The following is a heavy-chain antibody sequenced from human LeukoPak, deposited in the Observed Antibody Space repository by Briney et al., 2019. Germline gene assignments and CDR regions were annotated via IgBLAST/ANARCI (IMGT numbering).Heavy chain of an antibody. CDR3: ARDLRGYSYGLDY. CDR2: IWYDGSNK. J-gene: IGHJ4*02. Sequence: GGSLRLSCAASGFTFSSYGMHWVRQAPGKGLGWVAVIWYDGSNKYYADSVKGRFTISRDNSKNTLYLQMNSLRAEDTAVYYCARDLRGYSYGLDYWGQGTLVTVSS. CDR1: GFTFSSYG. V-gene: IGHV3-33*01. D-gene: IGHD5-18*01.